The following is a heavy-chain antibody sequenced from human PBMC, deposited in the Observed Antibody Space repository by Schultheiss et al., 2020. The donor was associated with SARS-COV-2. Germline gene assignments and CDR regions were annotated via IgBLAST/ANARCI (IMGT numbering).Heavy chain of an antibody. CDR1: GFTVSSNY. CDR2: ISWNSGSI. CDR3: ARGCCTNGVCYRDAFDI. D-gene: IGHD2-8*01. J-gene: IGHJ3*02. Sequence: GGSLRLSCAASGFTVSSNYMSWVRQAPGKGLEWVSGISWNSGSIGYADSVKGRFTISRDNAKNSLYLQMNSLRAEDTAVYYCARGCCTNGVCYRDAFDIWGQGTMVTVSS. V-gene: IGHV3-48*04.